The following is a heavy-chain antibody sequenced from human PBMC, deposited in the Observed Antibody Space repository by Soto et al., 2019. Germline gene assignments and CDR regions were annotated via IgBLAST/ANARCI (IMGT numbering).Heavy chain of an antibody. J-gene: IGHJ6*02. D-gene: IGHD3-10*01. V-gene: IGHV4-30-2*01. Sequence: SQTLSLTCAVSGGSISSGGYSWRWIRQPPGKGLEWIGYIYHSGSTYYNPSLKSRVTISVDRSKNQFALKLSSVTAADTAVYYCARGLSEYYYGSGRRDYGMDVWGQGTTVTVSS. CDR1: GGSISSGGYS. CDR2: IYHSGST. CDR3: ARGLSEYYYGSGRRDYGMDV.